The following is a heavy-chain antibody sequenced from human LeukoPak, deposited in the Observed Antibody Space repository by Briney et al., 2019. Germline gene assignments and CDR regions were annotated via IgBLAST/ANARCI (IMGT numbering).Heavy chain of an antibody. CDR2: ISAYNGNT. J-gene: IGHJ6*03. Sequence: ASVKVSCKASGYTFTSYGISWVRQAPGQGLEWMGWISAYNGNTNYAQKLQGRVTMTTDTSTSTAYMELRSLRSDDTAVYYCARRSGVSGIAAAGSYYYYMDVWGKGTTVTISS. V-gene: IGHV1-18*01. CDR1: GYTFTSYG. CDR3: ARRSGVSGIAAAGSYYYYMDV. D-gene: IGHD6-13*01.